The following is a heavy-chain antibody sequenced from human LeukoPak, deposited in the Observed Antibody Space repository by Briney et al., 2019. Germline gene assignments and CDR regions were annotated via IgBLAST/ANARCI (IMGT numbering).Heavy chain of an antibody. J-gene: IGHJ3*02. D-gene: IGHD1-26*01. CDR1: GFTFSSYA. Sequence: PGRSLRLSCAASGFTFSSYAMRWVRQAPGKGLEWVAVISYDGSNKYYADSVKGRFTISRDNSKNTLYLQMNSLRAEDTAVYYCARSWTGGSYYFAFDIWGQGTMVTVSS. CDR2: ISYDGSNK. CDR3: ARSWTGGSYYFAFDI. V-gene: IGHV3-30*04.